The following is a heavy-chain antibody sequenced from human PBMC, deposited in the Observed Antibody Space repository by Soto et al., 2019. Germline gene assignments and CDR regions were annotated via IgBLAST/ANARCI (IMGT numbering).Heavy chain of an antibody. CDR3: VFLFYGAANY. D-gene: IGHD3-10*01. CDR1: GFTFSSYA. CDR2: ISDDGTKE. J-gene: IGHJ6*01. V-gene: IGHV3-30*03. Sequence: PGGSLRISCAASGFTFSSYAMSWVRQAPGRGLEWVALISDDGTKENYAHSVKGRFTISRDNSKNTVYLQMGSLRPDDTAVYYCVFLFYGAANY.